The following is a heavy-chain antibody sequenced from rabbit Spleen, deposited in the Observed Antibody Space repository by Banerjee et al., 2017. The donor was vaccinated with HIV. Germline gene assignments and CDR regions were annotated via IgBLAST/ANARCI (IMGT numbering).Heavy chain of an antibody. V-gene: IGHV1S39*01. J-gene: IGHJ6*01. Sequence: QEQLVESGGGLVQPGGSLKLSCKASGFDFSSYGVSWVRQAPGKGLEWIGYIEPIFGNTYYANWVNGRFTISKTASTTVTLHMTSLTAADTATYFCARDTSSSFSSYGMDLWGPGTLVTVS. CDR2: IEPIFGNT. D-gene: IGHD1-1*01. CDR3: ARDTSSSFSSYGMDL. CDR1: GFDFSSYG.